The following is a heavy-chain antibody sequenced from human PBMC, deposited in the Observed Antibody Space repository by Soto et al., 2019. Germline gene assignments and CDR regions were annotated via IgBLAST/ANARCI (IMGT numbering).Heavy chain of an antibody. V-gene: IGHV1-46*03. CDR1: GYTFTSYY. CDR2: INPSGGST. Sequence: GASVKVSCKASGYTFTSYYMHWVRQAPGQGLEWMGIINPSGGSTSYAQKFQGRVTMTRDTSTSTVYMELSSLRSEDTAVYYCARIAVAGPPSRYNWFDPWGQGTLVTVSS. J-gene: IGHJ5*02. D-gene: IGHD6-19*01. CDR3: ARIAVAGPPSRYNWFDP.